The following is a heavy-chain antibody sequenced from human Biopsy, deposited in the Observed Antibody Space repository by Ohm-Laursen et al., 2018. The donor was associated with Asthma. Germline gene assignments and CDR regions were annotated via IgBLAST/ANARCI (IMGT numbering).Heavy chain of an antibody. J-gene: IGHJ4*02. D-gene: IGHD2-21*01. Sequence: SLRLSCAAPGFTFSSYSMHWVRRAPGRGPEYVSFIATDGSNKFYADSVKGRFTVSRDNSKHTLYLHMTGLRADDTGVYYCVKDHSAGYYYFDDWGQGAQVTVSS. CDR1: GFTFSSYS. V-gene: IGHV3-64D*08. CDR3: VKDHSAGYYYFDD. CDR2: IATDGSNK.